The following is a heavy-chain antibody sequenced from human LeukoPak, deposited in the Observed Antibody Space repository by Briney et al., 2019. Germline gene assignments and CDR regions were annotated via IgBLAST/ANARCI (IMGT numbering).Heavy chain of an antibody. D-gene: IGHD2-2*02. Sequence: GGSLRLSCAASGFTVSSNYMSWVRQAPGKGLEWVSVIYSGGSTYYADSVKGRFTISRDNSKNTLYLQMNSLRAEDTAVYYCAKPNRYCSSTSCYRPFDYWGQGTLVTVSS. CDR3: AKPNRYCSSTSCYRPFDY. CDR2: IYSGGST. CDR1: GFTVSSNY. J-gene: IGHJ4*02. V-gene: IGHV3-66*04.